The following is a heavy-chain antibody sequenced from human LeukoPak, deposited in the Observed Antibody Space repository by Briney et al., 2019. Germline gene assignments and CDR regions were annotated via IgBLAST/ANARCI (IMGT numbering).Heavy chain of an antibody. CDR2: MNPNSGST. CDR3: ARGRSTGYPYYFEY. Sequence: GASVKVSCKASGYTFTSYDINWVRPATGQGLEWMGWMNPNSGSTGYAQKFQGRVTITRNTSIGTAYMELSGLRSEDTAVYYCARGRSTGYPYYFEYWGQGTLVTVSS. CDR1: GYTFTSYD. D-gene: IGHD5-12*01. V-gene: IGHV1-8*03. J-gene: IGHJ4*02.